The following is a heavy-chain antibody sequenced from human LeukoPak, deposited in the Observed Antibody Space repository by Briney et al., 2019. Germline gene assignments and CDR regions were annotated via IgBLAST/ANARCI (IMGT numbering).Heavy chain of an antibody. D-gene: IGHD6-25*01. CDR2: ISAYNGNT. CDR3: ATAGKSGSGLTSYYYYMDV. Sequence: ASVKVSCKASGYTFTSYGISWVRQAPGQGLEWMGWISAYNGNTNYAQKLQGRVTMTTDTSTSTAYMELSSLRSEDTAVYYCATAGKSGSGLTSYYYYMDVWGKGTTVTISS. V-gene: IGHV1-18*01. J-gene: IGHJ6*03. CDR1: GYTFTSYG.